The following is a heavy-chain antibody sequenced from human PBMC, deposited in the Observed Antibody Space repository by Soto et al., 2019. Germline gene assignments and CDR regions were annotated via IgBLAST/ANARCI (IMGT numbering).Heavy chain of an antibody. CDR3: ARIRLYSYGHDAFYI. CDR1: GFSLSNARMG. V-gene: IGHV2-26*01. Sequence: SGPTLVNPTETLTLTCTVSGFSLSNARMGVSWIRQPPGKALEWLAHIFSNDEKSYSTSLKSRLTISKDTSKSQVVLTMTNMDPVDTATYYCARIRLYSYGHDAFYIWGQGTMVTVSS. CDR2: IFSNDEK. J-gene: IGHJ3*02. D-gene: IGHD5-18*01.